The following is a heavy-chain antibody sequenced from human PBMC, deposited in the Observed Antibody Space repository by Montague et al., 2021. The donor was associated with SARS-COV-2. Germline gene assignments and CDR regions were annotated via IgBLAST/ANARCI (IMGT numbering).Heavy chain of an antibody. V-gene: IGHV4-39*01. CDR3: ARQKRRITIFGVVIPPVLPWFDP. CDR2: IYYSGXT. Sequence: SETLSLTCTVSGGSISSSSYYWGWIRQPPGKGLEWFGSIYYSGXTXYXXXXKXRVTISVDTSKNQFSLKLSSVTAADTAVYYCARQKRRITIFGVVIPPVLPWFDPWGQGTLVTVSS. CDR1: GGSISSSSYY. D-gene: IGHD3-3*01. J-gene: IGHJ5*02.